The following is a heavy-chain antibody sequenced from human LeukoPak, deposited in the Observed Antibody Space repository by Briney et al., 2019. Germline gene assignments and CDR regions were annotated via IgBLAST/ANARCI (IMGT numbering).Heavy chain of an antibody. D-gene: IGHD3-22*01. CDR2: ISAYNGNT. CDR3: ARVSYDSSGYGDWYFDL. J-gene: IGHJ2*01. CDR1: AYTFTSYG. V-gene: IGHV1-18*01. Sequence: ASVKVSCKASAYTFTSYGISWVRQAPGQGLEWMGWISAYNGNTNYAQKLQGRVTMTTDTSTSTAYMELRSLRSDDTAVYYCARVSYDSSGYGDWYFDLWGRGTLVTVSS.